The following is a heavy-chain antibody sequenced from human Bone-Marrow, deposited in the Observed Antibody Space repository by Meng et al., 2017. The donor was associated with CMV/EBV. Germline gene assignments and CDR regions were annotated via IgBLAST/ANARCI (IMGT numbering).Heavy chain of an antibody. CDR2: ISGSGGST. Sequence: GGSLRLSCAASGFTFSSYAMSWVRQAPGKGLEWVSAISGSGGSTYYADSVKGRFTISRDNSKNTLYLQMNSLRAEDTAVYYCARSLLEGYYFDYWGQGTLVTVSS. J-gene: IGHJ4*02. V-gene: IGHV3-23*01. D-gene: IGHD3-3*01. CDR3: ARSLLEGYYFDY. CDR1: GFTFSSYA.